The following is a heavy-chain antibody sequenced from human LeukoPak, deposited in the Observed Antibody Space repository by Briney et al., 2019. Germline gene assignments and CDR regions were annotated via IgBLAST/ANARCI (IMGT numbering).Heavy chain of an antibody. J-gene: IGHJ4*02. CDR3: ATLYSGSPGY. CDR2: IIPIFGTA. V-gene: IGHV1-69*05. Sequence: GASVKVSCKASGGTFSSYAISWVRQAPGQGLEWMGRIIPIFGTANHAQKFQGRVTITTDESTSTAYMELSSLRSEDTAVYYCATLYSGSPGYWGQGTLVTVSS. D-gene: IGHD1-26*01. CDR1: GGTFSSYA.